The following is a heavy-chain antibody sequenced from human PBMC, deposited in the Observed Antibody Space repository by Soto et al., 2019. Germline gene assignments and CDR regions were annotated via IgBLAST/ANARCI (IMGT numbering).Heavy chain of an antibody. D-gene: IGHD6-6*01. CDR1: GYSFTSYW. Sequence: PGESLKISCKGSGYSFTSYWIGWVRQMPGKGLEWMGIIYPGDSDTRYSPSFQGQVTISADKSISTAYLQWSSLKASDTAMYYCARQRPVRIISSAQDYYYLLDVSAKGSTV. CDR2: IYPGDSDT. V-gene: IGHV5-51*01. CDR3: ARQRPVRIISSAQDYYYLLDV. J-gene: IGHJ6*03.